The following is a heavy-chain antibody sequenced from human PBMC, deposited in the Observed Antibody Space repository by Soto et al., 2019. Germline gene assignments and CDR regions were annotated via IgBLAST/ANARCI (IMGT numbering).Heavy chain of an antibody. CDR3: ARARPGDYAFWSRYSEGRYGMDV. V-gene: IGHV5-10-1*01. Sequence: GESLKISCKGSGYSFTSYWISWVRQMPGKGLEWMGRIDPSDSYTNCSPSFQGHVTISADKSISTAYLQWSSLKASDTAMYYCARARPGDYAFWSRYSEGRYGMDVWGQGTTVPVSS. J-gene: IGHJ6*02. CDR2: IDPSDSYT. D-gene: IGHD3-3*01. CDR1: GYSFTSYW.